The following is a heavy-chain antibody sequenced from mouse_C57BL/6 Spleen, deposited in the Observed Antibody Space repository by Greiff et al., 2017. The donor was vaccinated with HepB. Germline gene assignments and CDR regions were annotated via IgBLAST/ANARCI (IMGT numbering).Heavy chain of an antibody. CDR3: ARNGNYVDWYFDV. CDR2: ISRGSSTI. J-gene: IGHJ1*03. V-gene: IGHV5-17*01. D-gene: IGHD2-1*01. CDR1: GFTFSDYG. Sequence: EVHLVESGGGLVKPGGSLKLSCAASGFTFSDYGMHWVRQAPEKGLEWVAYISRGSSTIYYADTVKGRFTISRDNAKNTLFLQMTSLRSEDTAMYYCARNGNYVDWYFDVWGTGTTVTVSS.